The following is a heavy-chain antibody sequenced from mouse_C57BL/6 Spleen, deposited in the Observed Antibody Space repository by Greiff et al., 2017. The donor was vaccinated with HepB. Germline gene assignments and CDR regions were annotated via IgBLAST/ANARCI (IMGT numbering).Heavy chain of an antibody. D-gene: IGHD1-1*01. CDR1: GFTFTDYY. J-gene: IGHJ2*01. CDR2: IRNKANGYTT. V-gene: IGHV7-3*01. Sequence: EVQRVESGGGLVQPGGSLSLSCAASGFTFTDYYMSWVRQPPGKALEWLGFIRNKANGYTTEYSASVKGRFTISRDNSQSILYLQMNALRAEDSATYYCARWAGSYFDYWGQGTTLTVSS. CDR3: ARWAGSYFDY.